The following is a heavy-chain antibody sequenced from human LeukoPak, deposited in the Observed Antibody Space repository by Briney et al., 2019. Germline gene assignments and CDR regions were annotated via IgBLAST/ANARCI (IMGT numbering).Heavy chain of an antibody. CDR3: ARGVARYSSSWHFDY. V-gene: IGHV4-30-4*01. CDR1: GGSISSGDYY. D-gene: IGHD6-13*01. Sequence: SQTLSLTCTLSGGSISSGDYYWSWIRQPPGKGLEWHGIIYYSGRPYYNPSLKSLVTISVDTSKNQFSLKLSSVTAADTAVYYCARGVARYSSSWHFDYWGQGTLVTVSS. CDR2: IYYSGRP. J-gene: IGHJ4*02.